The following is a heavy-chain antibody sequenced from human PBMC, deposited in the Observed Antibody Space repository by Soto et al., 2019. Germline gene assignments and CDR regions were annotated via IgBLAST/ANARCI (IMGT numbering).Heavy chain of an antibody. Sequence: GGSLRLSCAASGFTFGSNAMSWVRQAPGKGLEWVAGIGGSGSITDYTDSVKGRFTISRDNSKNTLYLQINNVRAEDTALYYCATGPVKFDYWGQGTQVTVSS. CDR3: ATGPVKFDY. CDR2: IGGSGSIT. V-gene: IGHV3-23*01. CDR1: GFTFGSNA. D-gene: IGHD6-19*01. J-gene: IGHJ4*02.